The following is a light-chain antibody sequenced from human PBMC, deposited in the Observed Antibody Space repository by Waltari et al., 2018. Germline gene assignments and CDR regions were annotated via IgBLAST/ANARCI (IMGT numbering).Light chain of an antibody. CDR1: RGIGNY. J-gene: IGKJ3*01. CDR2: AAS. V-gene: IGKV1-16*01. CDR3: QQYYDFPVT. Sequence: DIQMTQSPSSLSPSVGDRVTITCLPSRGIGNYLAWFQQQPGKAPKSRIYAASILQSGVPSRFSASGSGTDFTLTISSLHPEDFATYFCQQYYDFPVTFGPGTKVEIK.